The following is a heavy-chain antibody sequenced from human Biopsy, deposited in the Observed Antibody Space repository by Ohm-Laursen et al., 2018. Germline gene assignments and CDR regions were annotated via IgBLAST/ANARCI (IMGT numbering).Heavy chain of an antibody. CDR2: ISWNSDFI. CDR1: GFTFANYA. Sequence: SLRLSCAALGFTFANYAMHWVRQAPGKGLEWVSGISWNSDFIGYADSVKGRFTISRDNAKRSLYLQMNSLRVEDTAFYYCVKAAYGSGTDHPLDYWGQGTLVTVSS. V-gene: IGHV3-9*01. D-gene: IGHD3-10*01. CDR3: VKAAYGSGTDHPLDY. J-gene: IGHJ4*02.